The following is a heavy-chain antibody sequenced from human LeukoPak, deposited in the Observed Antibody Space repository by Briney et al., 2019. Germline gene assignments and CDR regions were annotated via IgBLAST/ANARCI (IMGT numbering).Heavy chain of an antibody. V-gene: IGHV3-53*04. CDR2: IYSGGSS. CDR3: ARSTAGMYDY. Sequence: GGSLRLSCAASGFTVSSNYMSWVRQAPGKGLEWVSVIYSGGSSYYADSVKGRFTIPRHNSKNTLYLQMNSLRAEDTAVYYCARSTAGMYDYWGQGTLVTVSS. D-gene: IGHD6-19*01. CDR1: GFTVSSNY. J-gene: IGHJ4*02.